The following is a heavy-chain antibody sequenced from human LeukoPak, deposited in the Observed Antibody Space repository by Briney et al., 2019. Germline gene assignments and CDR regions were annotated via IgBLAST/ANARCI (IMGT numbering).Heavy chain of an antibody. D-gene: IGHD6-13*01. J-gene: IGHJ4*02. Sequence: GGSLRLSCAASGFTFSTYSMNWVRQAPGKVLEWVSFISSSSSYIYYADSLKGRFTISRDNAKNSLYMQMNSLRAEDTAVYYCARGSSSWYYFDYWGQGTLVTVSS. CDR2: ISSSSSYI. CDR3: ARGSSSWYYFDY. V-gene: IGHV3-21*01. CDR1: GFTFSTYS.